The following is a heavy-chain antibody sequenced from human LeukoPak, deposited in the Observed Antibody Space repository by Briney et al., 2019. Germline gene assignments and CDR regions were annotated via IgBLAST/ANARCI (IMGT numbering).Heavy chain of an antibody. D-gene: IGHD2-2*01. CDR2: IKSKTDGGTT. V-gene: IGHV3-15*01. J-gene: IGHJ5*02. Sequence: GGSLRLSCAASGFTFSNAWMSWVRQAPGKGLEWDGRIKSKTDGGTTDYAAPVKGRFTISRDDSKNTLYLQMNSLKTEDTAVYYCTTFFVSVSHGHLNCSSTSCYLGFLDWFDPWGQGTLVTVSS. CDR3: TTFFVSVSHGHLNCSSTSCYLGFLDWFDP. CDR1: GFTFSNAW.